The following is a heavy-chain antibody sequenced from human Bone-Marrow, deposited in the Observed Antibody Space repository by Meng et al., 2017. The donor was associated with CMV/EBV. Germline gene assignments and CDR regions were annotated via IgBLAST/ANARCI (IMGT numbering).Heavy chain of an antibody. V-gene: IGHV3-23*01. Sequence: GESLKISCAASGFTFSDYYMSWIRQAPGKGLEWVSAISGSGGSTYYADSVKGRFTISRDNSKNTLYLQMNSLRAEDTAVYYCAKGELLYYFDYWGQGTRVTGSS. D-gene: IGHD1-26*01. CDR2: ISGSGGST. CDR1: GFTFSDYY. CDR3: AKGELLYYFDY. J-gene: IGHJ4*02.